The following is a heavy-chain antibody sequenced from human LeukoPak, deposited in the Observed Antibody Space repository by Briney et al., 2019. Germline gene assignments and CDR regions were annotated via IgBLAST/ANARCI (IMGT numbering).Heavy chain of an antibody. J-gene: IGHJ4*02. CDR1: GYTFTAYY. Sequence: GASVKVSCKASGYTFTAYYIHWVRQAPGQGLEWMGWVNPNSGGTNYAQKFQGRVTMTRDTSISTAYMELSRLRSDDTAVYYCARDSGLGPTWHPFDHWGQGTPVTVSS. D-gene: IGHD1-26*01. V-gene: IGHV1-2*02. CDR2: VNPNSGGT. CDR3: ARDSGLGPTWHPFDH.